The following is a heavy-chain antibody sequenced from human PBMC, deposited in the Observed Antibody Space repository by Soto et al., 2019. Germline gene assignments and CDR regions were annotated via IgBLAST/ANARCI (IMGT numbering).Heavy chain of an antibody. V-gene: IGHV4-34*01. CDR2: INDSGGT. J-gene: IGHJ5*02. CDR3: ARGRSYRGSGSYASSCHWFDA. CDR1: GETFSGYF. Sequence: SETLSLTCVVNGETFSGYFWSWIRQSPGKGLEWIGEINDSGGTNNNPCLMCLVSISVDSSKNQFSLNLGFLPAADTGEYLCARGRSYRGSGSYASSCHWFDAWGQGTLVTVS. D-gene: IGHD3-10*01.